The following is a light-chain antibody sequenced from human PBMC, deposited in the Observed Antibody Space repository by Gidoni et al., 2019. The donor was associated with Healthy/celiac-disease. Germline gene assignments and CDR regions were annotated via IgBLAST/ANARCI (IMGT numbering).Light chain of an antibody. Sequence: IQMTQSPSTLSESVGDRVTITCRASQSISSWLAWYQQKPGKAPKLLIYKASSLESGVPSRFSGRGSGTEFSLTISSLQPDDFATYYCQQYNSYSRTFGQGTKVEIK. CDR2: KAS. CDR3: QQYNSYSRT. J-gene: IGKJ1*01. V-gene: IGKV1-5*03. CDR1: QSISSW.